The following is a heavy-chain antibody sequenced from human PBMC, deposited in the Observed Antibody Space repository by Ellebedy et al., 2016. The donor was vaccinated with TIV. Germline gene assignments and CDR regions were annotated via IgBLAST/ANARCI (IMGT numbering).Heavy chain of an antibody. CDR1: GGSFSTYW. CDR3: AGHPVDFDF. V-gene: IGHV4-34*01. J-gene: IGHJ4*02. CDR2: FTTYGST. Sequence: SETLSLXXAVYGGSFSTYWWSWIRQPPGKGLEWIGEFTTYGSTNYSPSLKSRVTILGDRSNNQFSLKLSSVTAADTAVYYCAGHPVDFDFWGQGTLVTVSS.